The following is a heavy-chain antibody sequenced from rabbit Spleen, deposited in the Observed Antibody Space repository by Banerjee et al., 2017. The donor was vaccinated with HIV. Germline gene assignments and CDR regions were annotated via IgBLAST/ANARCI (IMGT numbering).Heavy chain of an antibody. J-gene: IGHJ4*01. Sequence: QSLEESGGDLVKPGASLTLTCTASGFSFSSSDYMCWVRQAPGKGLEWIGYIDPVFGSTYYASWVNGRFTISSHNAQNTLYLQLNSLTAADTATYFCARGYNGGSVYGLHLWGPGTLVTVS. D-gene: IGHD1-1*01. CDR3: ARGYNGGSVYGLHL. V-gene: IGHV1S40*01. CDR1: GFSFSSSDY. CDR2: IDPVFGST.